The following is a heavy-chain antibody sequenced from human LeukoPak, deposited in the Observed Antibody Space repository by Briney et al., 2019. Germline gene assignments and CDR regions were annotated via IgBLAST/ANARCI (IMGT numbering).Heavy chain of an antibody. CDR3: ARGHGVTIVGGGPYYGMDV. Sequence: PSETLSLTCAVYGGSFSGYYWSWIRQPPGKGLEWIGEINHRGSTNYNPSLKSRVTISVDTAKNQFSLKLSSVTAADTAVYYCARGHGVTIVGGGPYYGMDVWGQGTTVAVSS. V-gene: IGHV4-34*01. D-gene: IGHD3-3*01. CDR2: INHRGST. CDR1: GGSFSGYY. J-gene: IGHJ6*02.